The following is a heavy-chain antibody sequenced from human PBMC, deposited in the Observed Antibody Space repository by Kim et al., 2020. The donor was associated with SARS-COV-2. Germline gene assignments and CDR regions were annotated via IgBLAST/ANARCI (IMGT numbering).Heavy chain of an antibody. V-gene: IGHV4-34*09. CDR2: T. Sequence: TTYNPSLKRRVTRSVDTSNTQFPLKLSPVTAADTAVYYCAGGAPSDLFDYWGQGNLVTLSS. CDR3: AGGAPSDLFDY. J-gene: IGHJ4*02. D-gene: IGHD3-16*01.